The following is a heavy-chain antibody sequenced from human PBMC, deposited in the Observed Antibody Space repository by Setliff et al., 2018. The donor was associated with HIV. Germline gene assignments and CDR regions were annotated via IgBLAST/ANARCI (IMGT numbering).Heavy chain of an antibody. V-gene: IGHV4-59*08. Sequence: LSLTCTVSGGSISSHYWSWVRQTPGKGLEWIGSIYYSGSTNYNPSLKSRVTISIDTSKNQFSLNLTSVTAADTAVYYCASRVYYYDSNNFLREEGFDPWGQGTLVTVSS. J-gene: IGHJ5*02. CDR3: ASRVYYYDSNNFLREEGFDP. CDR2: IYYSGST. D-gene: IGHD3-22*01. CDR1: GGSISSHY.